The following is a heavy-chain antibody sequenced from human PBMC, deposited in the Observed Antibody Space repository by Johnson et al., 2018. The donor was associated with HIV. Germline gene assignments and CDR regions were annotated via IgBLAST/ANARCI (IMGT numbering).Heavy chain of an antibody. CDR1: AFTFSRYA. CDR3: ARDGRDLVTRGGFDV. Sequence: QVQLVESGGGVVQPGRSLRLSCAASAFTFSRYAMHWVRQAPGKGLEWVAFISNDGSNKYYADSVKGRFTISRDNSRNMLYLQMNSLRPEDTAVYYCARDGRDLVTRGGFDVWGPGTVVTVSS. CDR2: ISNDGSNK. D-gene: IGHD5-18*01. V-gene: IGHV3-30*14. J-gene: IGHJ3*01.